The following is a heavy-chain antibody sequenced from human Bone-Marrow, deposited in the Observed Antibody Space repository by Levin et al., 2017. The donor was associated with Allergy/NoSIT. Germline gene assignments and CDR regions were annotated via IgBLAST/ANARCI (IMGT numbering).Heavy chain of an antibody. CDR1: GFTFDTHA. J-gene: IGHJ4*02. D-gene: IGHD6-19*01. CDR2: ISGSGGDT. V-gene: IGHV3-23*01. Sequence: GGSLRLSCRVSGFTFDTHAMSWVRQAPGKGLEWVSMISGSGGDTHYTDSVKGRCRISRDNTRNTLYLQMSSLRVEDTAVYYCAKWSVAVAGNVAQFDFWGQGTLVTVSS. CDR3: AKWSVAVAGNVAQFDF.